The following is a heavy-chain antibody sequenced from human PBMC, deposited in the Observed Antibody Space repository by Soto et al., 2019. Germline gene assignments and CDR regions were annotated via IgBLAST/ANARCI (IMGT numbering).Heavy chain of an antibody. Sequence: GGSLRLSCAASGFTFSSYSMNWVRQAPGKGLEWVSSISSSSSYIYYADSVKGRFTISRDNAKNSLYLQMNSLRAEDTAVYYCARDRDSSGWYNYWGQGTLVTVS. J-gene: IGHJ4*02. CDR1: GFTFSSYS. CDR3: ARDRDSSGWYNY. CDR2: ISSSSSYI. D-gene: IGHD6-19*01. V-gene: IGHV3-21*01.